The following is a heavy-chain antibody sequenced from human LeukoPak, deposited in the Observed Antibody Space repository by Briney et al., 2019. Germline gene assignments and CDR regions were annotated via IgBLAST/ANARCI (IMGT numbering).Heavy chain of an antibody. V-gene: IGHV3-21*01. CDR3: ARDTISGSYPFDY. D-gene: IGHD1-26*01. Sequence: GGSLRLSCAASGFTFSSYSMNWVRQAPGKGLEWVSSISSSSSYIYYADSVKGRFTISRDNAENSLYLQMNSLRAEDTAVYYCARDTISGSYPFDYWGQGTLVTVSS. CDR2: ISSSSSYI. J-gene: IGHJ4*02. CDR1: GFTFSSYS.